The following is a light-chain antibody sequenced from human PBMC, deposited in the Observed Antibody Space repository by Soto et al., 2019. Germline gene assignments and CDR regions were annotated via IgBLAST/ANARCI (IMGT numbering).Light chain of an antibody. CDR2: EAS. V-gene: IGLV2-23*01. Sequence: QSALTQPASVSGSPGQSITISCIRTSSNAGSYNLVSWYQHPPGKAPKLIIYEASERPSGVSNRFSGAQSGHTASLTISGLQAEDEADYYCSSYAGGVVFGGGTKVTVL. CDR1: SSNAGSYNL. J-gene: IGLJ2*01. CDR3: SSYAGGVV.